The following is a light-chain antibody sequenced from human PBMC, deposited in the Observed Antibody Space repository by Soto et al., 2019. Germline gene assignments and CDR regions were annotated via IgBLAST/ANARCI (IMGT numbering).Light chain of an antibody. Sequence: EIVLTQSPGTLSLSPGERATLSCRASQSVSSNYLAWYQQKPGQAPRLLIYGASNRATGIPDRFSGRGSGTDFTLTISRLEPEDVAVDDCQHYGTSPYTFGQGTKLEI. J-gene: IGKJ2*01. V-gene: IGKV3-20*01. CDR2: GAS. CDR1: QSVSSNY. CDR3: QHYGTSPYT.